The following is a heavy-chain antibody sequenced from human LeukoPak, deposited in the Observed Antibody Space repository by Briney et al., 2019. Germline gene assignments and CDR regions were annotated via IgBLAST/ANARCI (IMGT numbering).Heavy chain of an antibody. CDR2: ISYDGSNK. V-gene: IGHV3-30*04. CDR3: ARSSGSIAVAGATN. Sequence: PGRSLRLSCAASGFTFSSYAMHWVRQAPGKGLEWVAVISYDGSNKYYADSVKGRFTISRDNSKNTLYLQMNSLRAEDTAVYYCARSSGSIAVAGATNWGQGTLVTVSS. CDR1: GFTFSSYA. J-gene: IGHJ4*02. D-gene: IGHD6-13*01.